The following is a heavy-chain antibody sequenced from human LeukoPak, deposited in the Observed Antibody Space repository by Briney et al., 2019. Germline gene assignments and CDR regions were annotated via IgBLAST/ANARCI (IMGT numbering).Heavy chain of an antibody. D-gene: IGHD6-13*01. Sequence: SETLSLTCTVSGGSISSSSYYWGWIRQPPGKGLEWIGSIYYSGSTYYNPSLKSRVTISVDTSKNQFSLKLSSVTAADTAVYYCARYSSSWYFGHNWFDPWGQGTLVTVSS. V-gene: IGHV4-39*01. CDR2: IYYSGST. CDR1: GGSISSSSYY. CDR3: ARYSSSWYFGHNWFDP. J-gene: IGHJ5*02.